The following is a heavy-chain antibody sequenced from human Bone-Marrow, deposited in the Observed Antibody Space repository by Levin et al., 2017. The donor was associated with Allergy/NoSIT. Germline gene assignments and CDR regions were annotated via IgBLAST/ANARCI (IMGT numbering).Heavy chain of an antibody. CDR3: VRDIRRISGTTGYYGMDV. CDR2: IYYSGGT. J-gene: IGHJ6*02. Sequence: SETLSLTCTVSGGSITSSSYYWGWIRQPPGTGLEWIGSIYYSGGTYYNPSLKSRVTISVDTSKNQFSLRLSSVTAADTAVYYCVRDIRRISGTTGYYGMDVWGQGTTVTVSS. D-gene: IGHD1-7*01. V-gene: IGHV4-39*07. CDR1: GGSITSSSYY.